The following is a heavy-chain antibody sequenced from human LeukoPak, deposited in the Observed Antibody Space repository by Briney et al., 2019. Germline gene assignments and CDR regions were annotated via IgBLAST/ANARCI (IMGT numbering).Heavy chain of an antibody. CDR2: IWYDGSNK. V-gene: IGHV3-30*02. D-gene: IGHD6-19*01. CDR3: AKDPIAVAGNNYYGMDV. CDR1: GFTFSSYA. J-gene: IGHJ6*02. Sequence: PGGSLRLSCAASGFTFSSYAMHWVRQAPGKGLEWVAFIWYDGSNKDYTDSVKGRFTISRDNSKNTLYLQMNSLRAEDTAVYYCAKDPIAVAGNNYYGMDVWGQGTTVSVCS.